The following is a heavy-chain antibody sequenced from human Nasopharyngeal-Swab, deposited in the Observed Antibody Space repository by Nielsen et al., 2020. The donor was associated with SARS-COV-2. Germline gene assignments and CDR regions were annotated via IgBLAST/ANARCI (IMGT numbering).Heavy chain of an antibody. V-gene: IGHV3-21*01. D-gene: IGHD4-11*01. CDR1: GFTFSSYN. CDR2: ISSSSSYI. Sequence: GGSLRLSCAASGFTFSSYNMNWVRQAPGKGLEWVSSISSSSSYIYYADSMKGRFTISRDNAKNSLYLQMNSLRAEDTAVYYCARDRVSNYENYYYYGMDVWGQGTTVTVSS. J-gene: IGHJ6*02. CDR3: ARDRVSNYENYYYYGMDV.